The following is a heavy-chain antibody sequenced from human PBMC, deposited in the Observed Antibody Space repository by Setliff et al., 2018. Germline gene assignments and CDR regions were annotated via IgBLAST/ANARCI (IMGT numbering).Heavy chain of an antibody. D-gene: IGHD3-22*01. Sequence: SVKVSCKASGGTFSSYAISWVRQAPGQGLEGMGGIIPIFGTANYAQKFQGRVTITADESTSTAYMGLSSLRSEDTAVYYCARDGDNYYDSSGYYLNHAFDIWGQGTMVTVSS. V-gene: IGHV1-69*13. CDR3: ARDGDNYYDSSGYYLNHAFDI. CDR2: IIPIFGTA. J-gene: IGHJ3*02. CDR1: GGTFSSYA.